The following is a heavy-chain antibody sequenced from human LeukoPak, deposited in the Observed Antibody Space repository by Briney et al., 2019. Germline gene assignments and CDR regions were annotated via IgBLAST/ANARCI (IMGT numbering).Heavy chain of an antibody. CDR2: INPNSGGT. D-gene: IGHD2-2*01. CDR1: GYTFTGYY. V-gene: IGHV1-2*02. Sequence: ASVKVSCKASGYTFTGYYMHWVRQAPGQGLEWMGWINPNSGGTNYAQKFQGRVTMTRDTSISTAYMELSRLRSDDTAVYYCARDCSSTSCYFYWGQGTLVTVSS. CDR3: ARDCSSTSCYFY. J-gene: IGHJ4*02.